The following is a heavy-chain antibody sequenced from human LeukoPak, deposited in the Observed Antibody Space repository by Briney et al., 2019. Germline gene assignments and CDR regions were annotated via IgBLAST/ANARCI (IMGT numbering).Heavy chain of an antibody. CDR3: AREGLAVAGTRFDP. CDR1: GYTFTGYY. Sequence: ASVKVSCKASGYTFTGYYMHWVRQAPGQGLEWMGWINPNSGGTNYAQKFQGRVTMTRDTSIGTAYMELSRLRSDDTAVYYCAREGLAVAGTRFDPWGQGTLVTVSS. D-gene: IGHD6-19*01. J-gene: IGHJ5*02. CDR2: INPNSGGT. V-gene: IGHV1-2*02.